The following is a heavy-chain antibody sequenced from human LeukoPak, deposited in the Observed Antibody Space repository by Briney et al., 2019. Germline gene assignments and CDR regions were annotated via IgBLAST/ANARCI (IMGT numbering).Heavy chain of an antibody. J-gene: IGHJ4*02. CDR2: IYYSGST. Sequence: NPSETLSLTCTVSGGSISSYYWSWIRQPLGKGLEWIGYIYYSGSTNYNPSLKSRVTISVDTSKNQFSLKLSSVTAADTAVYYCARSSSGWYSNYWGQGTLVTVSS. CDR1: GGSISSYY. V-gene: IGHV4-59*08. CDR3: ARSSSGWYSNY. D-gene: IGHD6-19*01.